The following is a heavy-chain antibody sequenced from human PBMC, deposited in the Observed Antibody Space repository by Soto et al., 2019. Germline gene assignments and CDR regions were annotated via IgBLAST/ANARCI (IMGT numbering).Heavy chain of an antibody. Sequence: PGGSLRLSCAASGFTFSSYGMRWVRQAPGKGLEWVAVIWYDGSNKYYADSVKGRFTISRDNSKNTLYLQMNSLRAEDTAVYYCARESGDFWSGYIGRAFDYWGQGTLVTVSS. D-gene: IGHD3-3*01. CDR3: ARESGDFWSGYIGRAFDY. CDR2: IWYDGSNK. V-gene: IGHV3-33*01. CDR1: GFTFSSYG. J-gene: IGHJ4*02.